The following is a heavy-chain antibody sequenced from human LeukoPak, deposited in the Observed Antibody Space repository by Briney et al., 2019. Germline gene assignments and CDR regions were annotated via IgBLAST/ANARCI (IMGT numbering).Heavy chain of an antibody. CDR1: GGSISSYY. Sequence: LETLSLTCAVSGGSISSYYWSWIRQPPGKGLEWIGYIYYSGSTNYNPSLKSRVTISVDTSKNQFSQKLSSVTAADTAVYYCARGGYSYFDYWGQGTLVTVSS. D-gene: IGHD5-18*01. CDR2: IYYSGST. J-gene: IGHJ4*02. CDR3: ARGGYSYFDY. V-gene: IGHV4-59*01.